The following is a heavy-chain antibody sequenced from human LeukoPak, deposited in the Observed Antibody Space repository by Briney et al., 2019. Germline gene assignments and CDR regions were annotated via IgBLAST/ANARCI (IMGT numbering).Heavy chain of an antibody. J-gene: IGHJ4*02. CDR2: IYYSEST. Sequence: SETLSLTCTVSGGSISTYYWNWIRQPPGKGLEWIGYIYYSESTNYNPSLKSRVTISVDTSKNQFSLKLSSVTAADTAMYYCARDGSARYYFDYWGPGTGVTVSS. CDR1: GGSISTYY. CDR3: ARDGSARYYFDY. V-gene: IGHV4-59*01.